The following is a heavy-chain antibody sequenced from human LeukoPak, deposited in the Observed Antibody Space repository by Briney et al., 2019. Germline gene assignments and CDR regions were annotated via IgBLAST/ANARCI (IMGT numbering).Heavy chain of an antibody. V-gene: IGHV4-38-2*02. CDR1: TYSLSSGYY. Sequence: SETLSLTCTVSTYSLSSGYYWGWIRQPPGKGLEWIGNIYHNGNTYYNPSLKSRVTISVDTSKKQFSLKLSSVTAADTAVYYCTRTWHYYGSGSSVYFDYWGQGTLVTVSS. J-gene: IGHJ4*02. CDR2: IYHNGNT. CDR3: TRTWHYYGSGSSVYFDY. D-gene: IGHD3-10*01.